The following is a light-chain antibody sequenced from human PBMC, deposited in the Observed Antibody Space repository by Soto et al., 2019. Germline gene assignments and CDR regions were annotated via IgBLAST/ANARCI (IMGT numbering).Light chain of an antibody. CDR2: GAS. CDR1: QSVSSN. V-gene: IGKV3-15*01. J-gene: IGKJ1*01. Sequence: EIVMTQSPATLSVSPGERATLSCRASQSVSSNFAWFQQRPGQAPRLLIYGASTRATGVPARFSGSGSGTEFTLTISGLQSEDSAVYYCQQYNHWRWTFGQGTKVEIK. CDR3: QQYNHWRWT.